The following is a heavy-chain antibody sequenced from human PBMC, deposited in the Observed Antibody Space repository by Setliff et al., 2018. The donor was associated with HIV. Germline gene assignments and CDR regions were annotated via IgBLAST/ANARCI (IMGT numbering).Heavy chain of an antibody. CDR3: ARGLDSAKIHY. CDR1: GGTFSGHY. D-gene: IGHD6-25*01. V-gene: IGHV4-34*01. CDR2: IHPSGNT. J-gene: IGHJ4*02. Sequence: PSETLFLTCAVYGGTFSGHYWSWIRQPPGQGLDWIGEIHPSGNTYYNPSLQSRVTISVDTSKNQFSLDLSSVTAADTAVYYCARGLDSAKIHYWGQGTLVTVSS.